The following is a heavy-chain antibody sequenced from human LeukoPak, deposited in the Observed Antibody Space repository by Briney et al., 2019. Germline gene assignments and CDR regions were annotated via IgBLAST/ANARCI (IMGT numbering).Heavy chain of an antibody. D-gene: IGHD2-2*01. V-gene: IGHV3-7*01. CDR1: GFTFSNYW. Sequence: PGGSLRLSCAASGFTFSNYWMSWVRQAPGKGLEWVSNIKRDGSEKYYVDSVKGRFTISRDNAKNSLYLQMNSLRAEDTAVYYCARDCSCTSCYRGGYWGQGTLVTVSS. CDR3: ARDCSCTSCYRGGY. J-gene: IGHJ4*02. CDR2: IKRDGSEK.